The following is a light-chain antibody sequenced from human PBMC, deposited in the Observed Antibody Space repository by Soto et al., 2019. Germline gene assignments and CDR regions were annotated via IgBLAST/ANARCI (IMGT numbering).Light chain of an antibody. CDR3: QQYNGYFPWT. V-gene: IGKV1-5*03. Sequence: DIQMTQSPSTLSASVGVRVTITCRASQSISSWLAWYQQKPGKSPKLLIYKTSSLESGVPSRFSGSGSGTEFTLTISSLQPDDFATYYCQQYNGYFPWTFGQGTKVEIK. J-gene: IGKJ1*01. CDR2: KTS. CDR1: QSISSW.